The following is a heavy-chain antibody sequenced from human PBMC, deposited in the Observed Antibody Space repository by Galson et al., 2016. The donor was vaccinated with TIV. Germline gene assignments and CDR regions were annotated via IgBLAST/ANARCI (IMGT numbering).Heavy chain of an antibody. V-gene: IGHV5-51*03. D-gene: IGHD2-21*02. Sequence: QSGAEVKKPGESLKISCQDSGYILTNFWIAWVRQMPGPGLEWMGIMKPGDSDTRYSPSFQGQVTISADKSTTTAYLQWSSLKASDTAMYYCARVSRREVTDWYFDLWGRGTLVTVSS. CDR3: ARVSRREVTDWYFDL. CDR2: MKPGDSDT. CDR1: GYILTNFW. J-gene: IGHJ2*01.